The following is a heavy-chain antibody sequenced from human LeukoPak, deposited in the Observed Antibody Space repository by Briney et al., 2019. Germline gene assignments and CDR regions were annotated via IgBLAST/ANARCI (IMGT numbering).Heavy chain of an antibody. V-gene: IGHV1-18*01. D-gene: IGHD3-10*01. CDR3: AGDRVVDYGSGSPYYFDY. J-gene: IGHJ4*02. CDR1: GYTFTSYG. CDR2: ISAYNGNT. Sequence: ASVKVSCKASGYTFTSYGISWVRQAPGQGLEWMGWISAYNGNTNYAQKLQGRVTMTTDTSTSTAYMELRSLRSDDTAVYYCAGDRVVDYGSGSPYYFDYWGQGTLVTVSS.